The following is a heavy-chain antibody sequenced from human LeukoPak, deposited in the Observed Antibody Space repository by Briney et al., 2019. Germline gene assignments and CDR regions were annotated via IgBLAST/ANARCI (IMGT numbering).Heavy chain of an antibody. Sequence: GGSLRLSCAASGFTFSSYDMHWVRQATGKGLEWVSAIGTAGDTYYPGSVKGRFTISRENAKNSLYLQMNSLRAGDTAVYYCARTRPLVGSGSFLFDYWGQGTLVTVSS. J-gene: IGHJ4*02. CDR3: ARTRPLVGSGSFLFDY. V-gene: IGHV3-13*01. D-gene: IGHD3-10*01. CDR1: GFTFSSYD. CDR2: IGTAGDT.